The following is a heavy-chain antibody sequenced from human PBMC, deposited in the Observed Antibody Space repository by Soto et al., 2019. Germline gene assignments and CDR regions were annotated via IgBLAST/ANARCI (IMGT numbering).Heavy chain of an antibody. CDR3: AARRGLETSP. Sequence: GGSLRLSCAASGFTFSSYTMNWVRQAPGKGLEWVSCISSNGNYIYYADSVKGRFTISRDNAKNSLYLQMNSLRAEDTAVYYCAARRGLETSPWSQGTQVTVSS. CDR2: ISSNGNYI. CDR1: GFTFSSYT. D-gene: IGHD3-10*01. J-gene: IGHJ4*02. V-gene: IGHV3-21*01.